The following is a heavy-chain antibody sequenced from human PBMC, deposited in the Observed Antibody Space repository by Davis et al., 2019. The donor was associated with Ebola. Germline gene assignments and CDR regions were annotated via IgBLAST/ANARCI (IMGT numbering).Heavy chain of an antibody. Sequence: PGGSLTLSCAASGFTFSSYTMNWVRQAPGKGLEWVSSISSSSNYIYYADSVKGQFTISRDNAKNSLYLQMNSLRAEDTAVYYCARDPTRTYYDFWSGSSDYYYGMDVWGQGTTVTVSS. V-gene: IGHV3-21*01. CDR1: GFTFSSYT. CDR2: ISSSSNYI. J-gene: IGHJ6*02. D-gene: IGHD3-3*01. CDR3: ARDPTRTYYDFWSGSSDYYYGMDV.